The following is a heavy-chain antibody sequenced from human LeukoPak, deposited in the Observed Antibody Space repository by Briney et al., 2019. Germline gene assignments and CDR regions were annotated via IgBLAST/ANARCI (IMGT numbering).Heavy chain of an antibody. Sequence: GGSLRLSCAASGFTFSSYTMNWVRQAPGKGLEWVSYISSSSSTTYYADSVKGRFTISRDNSKNTLYLQMNSLRAEDTAVYYCEKIVGADGIHFDYWGQGTLVTVSS. CDR3: EKIVGADGIHFDY. CDR2: ISSSSSTT. J-gene: IGHJ4*02. D-gene: IGHD5-24*01. CDR1: GFTFSSYT. V-gene: IGHV3-48*01.